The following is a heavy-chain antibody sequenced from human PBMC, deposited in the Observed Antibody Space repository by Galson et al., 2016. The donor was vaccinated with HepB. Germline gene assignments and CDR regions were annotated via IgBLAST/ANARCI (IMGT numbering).Heavy chain of an antibody. V-gene: IGHV1-18*01. Sequence: SVKVSCKASGYAFTNFGISWVRQAPGQGLEWMGWISLKTGNINYAQKFQGRVTMTADTSTTTAYLELSSLRSDDTAGYYCASAGYSSSEDAGWDTDRFDYWGQGTLVTVSS. CDR3: ASAGYSSSEDAGWDTDRFDY. CDR1: GYAFTNFG. CDR2: ISLKTGNI. D-gene: IGHD6-13*01. J-gene: IGHJ4*02.